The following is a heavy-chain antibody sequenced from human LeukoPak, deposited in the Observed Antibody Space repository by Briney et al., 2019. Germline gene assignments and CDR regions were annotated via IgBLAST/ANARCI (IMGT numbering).Heavy chain of an antibody. V-gene: IGHV4-59*01. CDR1: GGSISSYY. CDR3: AREVPSIAAAGGRENWFDP. D-gene: IGHD6-13*01. J-gene: IGHJ5*02. CDR2: IYYSGST. Sequence: SETLSLTCTVSGGSISSYYWSWVRQPPGKGLECIGYIYYSGSTNYNPSLKSRVTISVDTSKNQFSLKLSSVTAADTAVYYCAREVPSIAAAGGRENWFDPWGQGTLVTVSS.